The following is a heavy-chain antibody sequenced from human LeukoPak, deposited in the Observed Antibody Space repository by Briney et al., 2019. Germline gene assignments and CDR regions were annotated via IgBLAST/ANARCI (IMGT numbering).Heavy chain of an antibody. D-gene: IGHD3-22*01. V-gene: IGHV4-59*01. CDR1: GGSISTYY. CDR3: ARAKRVLITTNDAFDI. Sequence: PSETLSLTCTVSGGSISTYYWSWIRQPPGKGLEWIGNIYYSGSSNYNPSLKSRVTISVDTSKNQFSVKLSSVTAADTAVYYCARAKRVLITTNDAFDIWGQGTTVTVSS. J-gene: IGHJ3*02. CDR2: IYYSGSS.